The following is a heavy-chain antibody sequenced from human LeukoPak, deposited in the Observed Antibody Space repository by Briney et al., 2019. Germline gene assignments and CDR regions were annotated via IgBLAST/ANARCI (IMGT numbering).Heavy chain of an antibody. D-gene: IGHD1-26*01. J-gene: IGHJ4*02. CDR3: ARGGRIVGPTGNLDS. CDR2: INHSGST. Sequence: PSETLSLTCAVYGGSFSGFYWSCVRQPPGKGLEWIGEINHSGSTNYNPSLKSRVTISVDTSKNQFSLKLSSVTAADTAVYFCARGGRIVGPTGNLDSWGQGTLVTVS. CDR1: GGSFSGFY. V-gene: IGHV4-34*01.